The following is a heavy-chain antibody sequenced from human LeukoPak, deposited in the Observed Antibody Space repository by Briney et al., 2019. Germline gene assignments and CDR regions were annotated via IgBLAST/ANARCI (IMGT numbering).Heavy chain of an antibody. D-gene: IGHD5-18*01. Sequence: GSLRLSCAASGFTFSSYAMSWVRQAPGKGLEWVSAISGSGGSTYYADSVKGWFTISRDNSKNTLYLQMNSLRAEDTAVYYCAKDRGYSYEYYFDYWGQGTLVTVSS. CDR2: ISGSGGST. J-gene: IGHJ4*02. CDR3: AKDRGYSYEYYFDY. CDR1: GFTFSSYA. V-gene: IGHV3-23*01.